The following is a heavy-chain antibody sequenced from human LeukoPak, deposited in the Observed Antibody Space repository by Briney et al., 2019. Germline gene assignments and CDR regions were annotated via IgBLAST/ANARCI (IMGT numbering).Heavy chain of an antibody. J-gene: IGHJ4*02. CDR3: AKRSKLSCSSTSCPLGY. V-gene: IGHV3-23*01. Sequence: GGSLRLSCAASGFTFSTYPMIWVRQAPGKGLEWVSGISDSGGSTFFADSVKGRFAISRDNSKNTLYLQMTSLRAEDTAIYYCAKRSKLSCSSTSCPLGYWGQGTLVTVSS. CDR2: ISDSGGST. D-gene: IGHD2-2*01. CDR1: GFTFSTYP.